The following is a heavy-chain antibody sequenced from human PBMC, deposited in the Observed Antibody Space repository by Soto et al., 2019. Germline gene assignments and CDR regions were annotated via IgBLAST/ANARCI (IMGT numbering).Heavy chain of an antibody. V-gene: IGHV4-34*01. Sequence: SETLSLTCAVYGGSFSGYYWSWIRQPPGKGLEWIGEINHSGSTNYNPSLKSRVTISVDTSKNQFSLKLSSVTAADTAVYYCARGGFVPAADYSLDYWGQGTLVTVSS. CDR2: INHSGST. J-gene: IGHJ4*02. CDR3: ARGGFVPAADYSLDY. D-gene: IGHD2-2*01. CDR1: GGSFSGYY.